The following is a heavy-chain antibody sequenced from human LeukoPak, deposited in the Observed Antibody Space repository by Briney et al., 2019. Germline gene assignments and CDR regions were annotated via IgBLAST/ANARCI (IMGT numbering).Heavy chain of an antibody. CDR1: GYTFTNYA. Sequence: ASVKVSCKASGYTFTNYAVNWVRQAPGQGLEWMGWINTNTGNPMYAQGFTGRFVFSLDTSVSTTYLQISSLKTEDTAVYYCARDQGLVVAVGASWFDSWGQGTLVTVFS. CDR3: ARDQGLVVAVGASWFDS. V-gene: IGHV7-4-1*02. D-gene: IGHD6-19*01. CDR2: INTNTGNP. J-gene: IGHJ5*01.